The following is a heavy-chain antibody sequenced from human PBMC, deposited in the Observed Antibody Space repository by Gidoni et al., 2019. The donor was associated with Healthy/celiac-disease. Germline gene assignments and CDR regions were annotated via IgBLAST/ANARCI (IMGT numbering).Heavy chain of an antibody. Sequence: QVQLQESGPRLVQPSETLSLTCAVSGYSISSGYYWGWIRQPPGKGLEWIGSIYHSGSTYYNPSLKSRVTISVDTSKNQFSLKLSSVTAADTAVYYCARHSYCVDAFDIWGQGTMVTVSS. J-gene: IGHJ3*02. CDR3: ARHSYCVDAFDI. V-gene: IGHV4-38-2*01. D-gene: IGHD1-26*01. CDR2: IYHSGST. CDR1: GYSISSGYY.